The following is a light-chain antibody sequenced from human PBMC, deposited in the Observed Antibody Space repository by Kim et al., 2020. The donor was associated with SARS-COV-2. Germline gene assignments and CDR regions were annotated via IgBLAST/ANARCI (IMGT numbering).Light chain of an antibody. CDR2: GAS. J-gene: IGKJ1*01. Sequence: ASFVDRVTITCRASQSISYFLNWYQQRPGKAPKLLIYGASTLHGGVPSRFSGSGSGTDFTLTIISLQPEDFATYYCQQSYTAPRTFGQGTKVDIK. CDR1: QSISYF. V-gene: IGKV1-39*01. CDR3: QQSYTAPRT.